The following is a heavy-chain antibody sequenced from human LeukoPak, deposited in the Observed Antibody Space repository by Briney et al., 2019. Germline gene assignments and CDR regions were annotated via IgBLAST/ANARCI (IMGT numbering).Heavy chain of an antibody. CDR1: GFIFSSYG. V-gene: IGHV3-30*18. D-gene: IGHD6-19*01. CDR3: AKEWRVAGYFDY. J-gene: IGHJ4*02. CDR2: ISYDGSNK. Sequence: GGSLRLSCAASGFIFSSYGMHWVRQAPGKGLEGVAVISYDGSNKYYADSVKGRFTISRDNSKNTLYLQMNSLRAEDTAVYYCAKEWRVAGYFDYWGQGTLVTVSS.